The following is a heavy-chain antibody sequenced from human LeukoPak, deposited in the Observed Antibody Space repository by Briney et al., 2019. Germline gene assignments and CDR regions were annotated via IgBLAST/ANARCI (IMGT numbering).Heavy chain of an antibody. CDR2: IYYSEST. D-gene: IGHD6-13*01. J-gene: IGHJ2*01. CDR3: ARQGSSSWYGWYFDL. Sequence: PSETLSLXCSVSGGSNSGTTHNWGWNRQPPGKGPEWIATIYYSESTKKSPSLKSRVTISLDTSRNQFSLKLSSVTAADTAVYYCARQGSSSWYGWYFDLWGRGSLVTVSS. V-gene: IGHV4-39*01. CDR1: GGSNSGTTHN.